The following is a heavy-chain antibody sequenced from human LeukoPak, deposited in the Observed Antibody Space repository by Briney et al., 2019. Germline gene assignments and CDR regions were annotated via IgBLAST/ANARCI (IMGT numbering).Heavy chain of an antibody. CDR3: ARKENDINWFDP. CDR2: INHRGST. V-gene: IGHV4-34*01. Sequence: PSETLSLTCAVYGGSFSGYYWSWIRQPPGKGLEWIGEINHRGSTNYNPSLKSRVTISVDTSKNQFPLKLSSVTAADTAVYYCARKENDINWFDPWGQGTLVTVSS. CDR1: GGSFSGYY. D-gene: IGHD3-9*01. J-gene: IGHJ5*02.